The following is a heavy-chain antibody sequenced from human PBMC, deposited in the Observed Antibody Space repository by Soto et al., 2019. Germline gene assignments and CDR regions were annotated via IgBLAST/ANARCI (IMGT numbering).Heavy chain of an antibody. D-gene: IGHD6-13*01. CDR3: ASLVRYSSLRPGDIDY. CDR1: GFTVSSKY. CDR2: IYSGGST. J-gene: IGHJ4*02. Sequence: GGSLRLSCAASGFTVSSKYMSWVRQAPGKGLEGVSVIYSGGSTYYADSVKGRFTISRDNSKNTLYLQMNSLRAEDTAVYYCASLVRYSSLRPGDIDYWGQGTLVTVSS. V-gene: IGHV3-53*01.